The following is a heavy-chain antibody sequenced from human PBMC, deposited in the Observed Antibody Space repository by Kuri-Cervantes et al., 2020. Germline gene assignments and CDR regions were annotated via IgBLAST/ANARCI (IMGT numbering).Heavy chain of an antibody. D-gene: IGHD4-17*01. CDR3: ARVAVTTDFDY. CDR1: GLTFSSYS. V-gene: IGHV3-21*01. Sequence: GESLKISCTASGLTFSSYSMNWVRQAPGKGLEWVSSISSSSSYIYYADSVKGRFTISRDNAKNSLYLQMNSLRAEDTAVYYCARVAVTTDFDYWGQGTLVTVSS. J-gene: IGHJ4*02. CDR2: ISSSSSYI.